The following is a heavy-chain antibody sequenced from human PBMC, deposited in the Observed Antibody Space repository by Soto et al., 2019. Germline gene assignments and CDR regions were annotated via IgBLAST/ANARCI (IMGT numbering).Heavy chain of an antibody. V-gene: IGHV3-53*01. CDR1: GFTVSSNY. CDR3: ARDPPATRHGMDV. CDR2: IYSGGST. J-gene: IGHJ6*02. Sequence: GGSLRLSCAASGFTVSSNYMSWVRQAPGKGPEWVSVIYSGGSTYYADSVRGRFTISRDNSKNTLYLQMKSLRAEDTAVYYCARDPPATRHGMDVWGQGTTVTVSS.